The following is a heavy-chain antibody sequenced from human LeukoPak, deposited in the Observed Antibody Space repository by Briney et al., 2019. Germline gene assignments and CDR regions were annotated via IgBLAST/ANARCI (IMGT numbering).Heavy chain of an antibody. D-gene: IGHD6-13*01. V-gene: IGHV3-23*01. Sequence: GGSLRLSCAASGFTFSTYAMSWVRQAPGEGLEWVSGISGSGDTTYYADSVKGRFTVSRDNSKNTLYLQVNSLKAEDTATYYCAKGRSDSSSWYAGSHWGQGTLVTVSS. CDR1: GFTFSTYA. CDR2: ISGSGDTT. J-gene: IGHJ4*02. CDR3: AKGRSDSSSWYAGSH.